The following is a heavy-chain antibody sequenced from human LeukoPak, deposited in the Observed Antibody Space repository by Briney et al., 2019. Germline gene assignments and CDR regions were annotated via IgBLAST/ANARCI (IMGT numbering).Heavy chain of an antibody. D-gene: IGHD3-3*01. CDR3: ARGYPWGGFWSGHYPPAYMDV. CDR2: INHSGST. Sequence: SETLSLTCAVYGGSFSGYYWSWIRQPPGKGLEWIGEINHSGSTNYNPSLKSRVTISVDTSKNQFSLKLSSVTAADTAVYYCARGYPWGGFWSGHYPPAYMDVWGKGTTVTVSS. CDR1: GGSFSGYY. V-gene: IGHV4-34*01. J-gene: IGHJ6*03.